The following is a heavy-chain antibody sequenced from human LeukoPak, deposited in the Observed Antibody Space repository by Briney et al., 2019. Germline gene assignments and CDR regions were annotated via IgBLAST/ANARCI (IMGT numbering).Heavy chain of an antibody. Sequence: PGRSLRLSCAASGFTFDDYAMHWVRQAPGKGLEWVSGTSWNSGSIGYADSVKGRFTISRDNAKNSLYLQMNSLRAEDTALYYCAKGPHYYDGSGYYHWFDPWGQGTLVTVSS. CDR2: TSWNSGSI. CDR1: GFTFDDYA. J-gene: IGHJ5*02. D-gene: IGHD3-22*01. V-gene: IGHV3-9*01. CDR3: AKGPHYYDGSGYYHWFDP.